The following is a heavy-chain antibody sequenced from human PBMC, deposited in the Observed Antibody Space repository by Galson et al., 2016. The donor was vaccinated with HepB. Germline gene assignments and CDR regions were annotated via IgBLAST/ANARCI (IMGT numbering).Heavy chain of an antibody. Sequence: SETLSLTCSVSGDSMANSSYYWAWIRQPPGQVLEWIGSVYSRGSTYYNPSLKSRVTVSIDTSKNQFSLKLTSVTVADTAIYFCARNTGFCSVGNCYGPRAFDAWGQGTLVTVSA. V-gene: IGHV4-39*01. CDR1: GDSMANSSYY. D-gene: IGHD2-21*01. CDR2: VYSRGST. J-gene: IGHJ5*02. CDR3: ARNTGFCSVGNCYGPRAFDA.